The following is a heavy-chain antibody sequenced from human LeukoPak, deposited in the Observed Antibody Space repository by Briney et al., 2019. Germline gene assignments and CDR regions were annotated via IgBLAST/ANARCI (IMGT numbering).Heavy chain of an antibody. D-gene: IGHD5-12*01. V-gene: IGHV4-34*01. CDR1: GGSFSGYY. Sequence: SETLSLTCAVYGGSFSGYYWSWIRQPPGKGLEWIGEINHSGTTNYNPSLKSRVTISVDTSKNQFSLKLSSVTAADTAVYYCARGGYSGYVYWGQGTLVTVSS. CDR2: INHSGTT. CDR3: ARGGYSGYVY. J-gene: IGHJ4*02.